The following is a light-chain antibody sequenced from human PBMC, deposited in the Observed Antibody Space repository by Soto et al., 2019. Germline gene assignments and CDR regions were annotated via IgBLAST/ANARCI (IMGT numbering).Light chain of an antibody. Sequence: SLLTPPSPLSGAPCQSLTISCTGNNSDIGGYNYVSWYQQHPGKAPKFMIYDVSNRPSGVSNRFSGSKSGNTASLTISGLQAEDEADYYCSSYTTSNTRQIVFGTGTKVTVL. CDR1: NSDIGGYNY. V-gene: IGLV2-14*01. J-gene: IGLJ1*01. CDR3: SSYTTSNTRQIV. CDR2: DVS.